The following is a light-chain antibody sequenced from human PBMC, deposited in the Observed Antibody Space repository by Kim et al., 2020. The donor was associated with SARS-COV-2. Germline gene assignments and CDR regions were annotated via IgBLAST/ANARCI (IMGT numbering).Light chain of an antibody. Sequence: SPVERATLSCSASQSVSSSYLAWYQQKPGRAPRLLIYGASSRDTGIPDRFSGSGSGTDFTLTISRLEPEDFAVYYCQQYGSSPWTFGQGTKVDIK. CDR1: QSVSSSY. CDR2: GAS. J-gene: IGKJ1*01. CDR3: QQYGSSPWT. V-gene: IGKV3-20*01.